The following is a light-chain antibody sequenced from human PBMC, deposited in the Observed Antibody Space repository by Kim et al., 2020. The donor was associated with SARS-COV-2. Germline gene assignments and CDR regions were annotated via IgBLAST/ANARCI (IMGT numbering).Light chain of an antibody. J-gene: IGLJ1*01. Sequence: QSALTQPRSVSGSPGQSVTISCTGTSSDVGGYDYVSWYQQHPGKAPKLIIFDVTKRPSGVPDRFSASKSGNTASLTISGLQAEDEADYYCCSYAGSPPYVFGRGTKVTVL. CDR3: CSYAGSPPYV. CDR1: SSDVGGYDY. CDR2: DVT. V-gene: IGLV2-11*01.